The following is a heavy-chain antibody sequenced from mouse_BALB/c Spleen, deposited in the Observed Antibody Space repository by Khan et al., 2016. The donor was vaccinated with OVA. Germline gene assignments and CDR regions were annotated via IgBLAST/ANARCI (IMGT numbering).Heavy chain of an antibody. CDR3: ARDGSRYNYAMDY. CDR1: GYSITSDYA. V-gene: IGHV3-2*02. CDR2: ISYSGST. J-gene: IGHJ4*01. Sequence: EVQLVESGPGLVKPSQSLSLTCTVTGYSITSDYAWNWIRQFPGNKLEWMGYISYSGSTNYNPALKSRISITRDTSENQFFLPFNSVTTEDTATYYCARDGSRYNYAMDYWGQGTSVTVSS. D-gene: IGHD2-3*01.